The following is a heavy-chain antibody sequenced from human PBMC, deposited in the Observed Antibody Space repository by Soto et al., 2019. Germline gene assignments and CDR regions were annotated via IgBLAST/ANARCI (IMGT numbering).Heavy chain of an antibody. V-gene: IGHV1-46*01. CDR1: GYSFTSYY. J-gene: IGHJ6*02. Sequence: GXSVKVSCKASGYSFTSYYMHWVRQAPGQGLEWMGIINPSGGSTSYAQKFQCRVTMTRDTSTSTVYMELSSLRSEDTAVYYCARGSIRFLEWLYQNYYYYGMDVWGQGTTVTVSS. D-gene: IGHD3-3*01. CDR2: INPSGGST. CDR3: ARGSIRFLEWLYQNYYYYGMDV.